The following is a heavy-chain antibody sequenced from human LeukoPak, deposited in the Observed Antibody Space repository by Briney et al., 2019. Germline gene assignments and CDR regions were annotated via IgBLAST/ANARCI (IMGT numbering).Heavy chain of an antibody. CDR2: ISWNSGSI. V-gene: IGHV3-9*01. D-gene: IGHD6-6*01. Sequence: GGSLRLSCAASGFTFDDYAMHWVRQAPGKGLEWVSGISWNSGSIGYADSVKGRFTISRDNAKNSLYLQMNSLRAEDTALYYCAKGTASIPIYMDVWGKGTTVTISS. CDR3: AKGTASIPIYMDV. J-gene: IGHJ6*03. CDR1: GFTFDDYA.